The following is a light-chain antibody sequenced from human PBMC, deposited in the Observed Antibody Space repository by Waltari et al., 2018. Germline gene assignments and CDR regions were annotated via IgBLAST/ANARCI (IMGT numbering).Light chain of an antibody. CDR2: EVT. CDR1: SSDVGNDNL. CDR3: CSYAGLGIYV. Sequence: QSGLTQPASVSGSPGQSITISCTGTSSDVGNDNLVSWYQQYPGKAPKLMVYEVTRRSSGVSDRFSGSKSGNTASLTIYGLQSEDEADYYCCSYAGLGIYVFGTGTKVTVL. J-gene: IGLJ1*01. V-gene: IGLV2-23*02.